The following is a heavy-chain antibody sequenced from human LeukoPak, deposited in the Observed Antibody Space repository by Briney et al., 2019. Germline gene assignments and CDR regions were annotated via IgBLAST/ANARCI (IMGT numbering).Heavy chain of an antibody. CDR2: ISGSGGST. CDR1: GFTFSSYA. V-gene: IGHV3-23*01. CDR3: VRGNGNVGSRLDP. J-gene: IGHJ5*02. D-gene: IGHD1-1*01. Sequence: GGSLRLSCAASGFTFSSYAMSWVRQAPGKGLEWVSAISGSGGSTYYADSVKGRFTISRDNSKNTLYLQMTGLRVDDTAIYYCVRGNGNVGSRLDPWGQGAWVIVSS.